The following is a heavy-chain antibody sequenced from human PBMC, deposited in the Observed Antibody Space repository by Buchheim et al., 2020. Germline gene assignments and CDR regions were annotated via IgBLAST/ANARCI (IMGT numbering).Heavy chain of an antibody. CDR2: IYTSGST. V-gene: IGHV4-61*02. Sequence: QVQLQESGPGLVKPSQTLSLTCTVSGGSISSGSYYWSWIRQPAGKGLEWIGRIYTSGSTNYNPSLKSRVTISVDTSKNQFSLKLSSETAADTAVYYCARWSFYYFDYWGQGTL. J-gene: IGHJ4*02. CDR1: GGSISSGSYY. D-gene: IGHD3-16*01. CDR3: ARWSFYYFDY.